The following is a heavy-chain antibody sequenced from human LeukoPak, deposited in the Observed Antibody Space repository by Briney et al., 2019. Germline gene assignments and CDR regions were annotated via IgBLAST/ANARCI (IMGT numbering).Heavy chain of an antibody. J-gene: IGHJ3*02. CDR1: GGSISSYY. V-gene: IGHV4-59*01. CDR3: AGHYDSSGYYKEGAFDI. D-gene: IGHD3-22*01. CDR2: IYYSGST. Sequence: PSETLSLTCTVSGGSISSYYWSWIRQPPGKGLEWIGYIYYSGSTNYNPSLKSRVTISVDTSKNQFSLKLSSVTAADTAVYYCAGHYDSSGYYKEGAFDIWGQGTMVTVSS.